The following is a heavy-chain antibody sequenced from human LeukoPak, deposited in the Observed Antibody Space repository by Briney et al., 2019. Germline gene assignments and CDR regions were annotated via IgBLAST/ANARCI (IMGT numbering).Heavy chain of an antibody. V-gene: IGHV4-59*01. J-gene: IGHJ6*02. CDR2: IYYSGST. CDR3: ARINCSGGSCYSGTYYYGMDV. Sequence: SETLSLTCAVYGGSFSGYYWSWIRQPPGKGLEWIGYIYYSGSTNYNPSLKSRVTISVDTSKNQFSLKLSSVTAADTAVYYCARINCSGGSCYSGTYYYGMDVWGQGTTVTVSS. CDR1: GGSFSGYY. D-gene: IGHD2-15*01.